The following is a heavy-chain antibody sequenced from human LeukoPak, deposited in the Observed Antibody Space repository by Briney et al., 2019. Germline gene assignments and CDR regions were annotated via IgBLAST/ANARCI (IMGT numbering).Heavy chain of an antibody. J-gene: IGHJ4*02. Sequence: SETLSLTCTVSGGSISSYYWSWIRQPPGKGLDWIANIYHTGSTNYNPSLSGRVTISIDTAKNQFSLKLTSVTAADTAVYYCARRGRNSSGWQDYLWGQGTLVTVSS. D-gene: IGHD6-25*01. V-gene: IGHV4-59*01. CDR1: GGSISSYY. CDR3: ARRGRNSSGWQDYL. CDR2: IYHTGST.